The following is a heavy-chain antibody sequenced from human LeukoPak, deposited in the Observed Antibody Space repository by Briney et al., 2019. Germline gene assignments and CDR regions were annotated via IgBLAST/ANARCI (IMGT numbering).Heavy chain of an antibody. CDR2: ISYDGSNE. D-gene: IGHD3-22*01. CDR3: AKDYYSSGFDY. Sequence: GGSLRLSCVASGFTFSAYAMHWVRQAPGKGLEWVAVISYDGSNEYYADSVKGRFTISRDNSRNTLYLQMNSLRVEDTAVYYCAKDYYSSGFDYWGQGTLVTVSS. J-gene: IGHJ4*02. V-gene: IGHV3-30*18. CDR1: GFTFSAYA.